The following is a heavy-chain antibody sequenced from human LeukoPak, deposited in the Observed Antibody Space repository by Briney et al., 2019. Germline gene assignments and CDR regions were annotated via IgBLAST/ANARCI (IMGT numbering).Heavy chain of an antibody. CDR2: IYYSGST. J-gene: IGHJ6*02. Sequence: PLGTLSLTRTVSGGSISSYYWSWIRHAPGKGLEWIGYIYYSGSTNYNPSLKSRVTISVDTSKNQFSLKLNSVTAADTAVYYCARRFSGVYGMDVWGQGTTVTVSS. CDR3: ARRFSGVYGMDV. CDR1: GGSISSYY. V-gene: IGHV4-59*08.